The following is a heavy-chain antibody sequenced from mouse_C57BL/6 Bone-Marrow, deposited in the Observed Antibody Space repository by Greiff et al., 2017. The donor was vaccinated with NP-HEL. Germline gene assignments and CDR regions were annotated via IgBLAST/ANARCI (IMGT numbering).Heavy chain of an antibody. V-gene: IGHV1-81*01. Sequence: QVQLQQSGAELARPGASVKLSCTASGYTFTSSGISWVKQRTGQGLEWIGEIYPRSGNTYYNEKFKGKATLTAAKSSSTAYMELRSLTAEDAAVYWCASQRVLVAYAMDYWGQGTSVTVAS. J-gene: IGHJ4*01. CDR3: ASQRVLVAYAMDY. CDR2: IYPRSGNT. D-gene: IGHD5-1*01. CDR1: GYTFTSSG.